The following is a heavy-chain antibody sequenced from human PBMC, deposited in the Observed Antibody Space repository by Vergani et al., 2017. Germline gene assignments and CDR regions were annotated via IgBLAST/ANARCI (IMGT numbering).Heavy chain of an antibody. CDR1: GASMSSVGYY. CDR2: ILGSGTA. Sequence: QVQLQESGPGLVKPSQTLSLTCTVSGASMSSVGYYWTWIRQSAGKRLEWIGDILGSGTANYNPSLKSRVTISVDTSKNQFSLKLSSVTAADTAVYYCARHPRVRGVIPYDYWGQGTLVTVSS. V-gene: IGHV4-61*02. J-gene: IGHJ4*02. CDR3: ARHPRVRGVIPYDY. D-gene: IGHD3-10*01.